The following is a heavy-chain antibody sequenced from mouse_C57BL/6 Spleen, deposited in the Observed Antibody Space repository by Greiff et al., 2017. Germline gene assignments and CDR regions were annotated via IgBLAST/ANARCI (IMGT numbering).Heavy chain of an antibody. CDR1: GFTFSDYG. J-gene: IGHJ4*01. CDR3: ARHDGYYASMDY. CDR2: ISSGSSTI. Sequence: EVQLQESGGGLVKPGGSLKLSCAASGFTFSDYGMHWVRQAPEKGLEWVAYISSGSSTIYYADTVKGRFTISRDNAKNTLFLQMTSLRSEDTAMYYCARHDGYYASMDYWGQGTSVTVSS. D-gene: IGHD2-3*01. V-gene: IGHV5-17*01.